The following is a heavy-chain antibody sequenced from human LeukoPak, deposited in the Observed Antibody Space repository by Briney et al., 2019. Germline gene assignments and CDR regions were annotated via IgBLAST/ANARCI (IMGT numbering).Heavy chain of an antibody. V-gene: IGHV4-31*03. CDR1: GCSISSGGYY. CDR3: AGGSIAAAERSFDY. CDR2: IYYSGST. Sequence: SQTLSLTCTVSGCSISSGGYYWSWIRQHPGKGLEWIGYIYYSGSTYYNPSLKSRVTISVDTSKNQFSLKLSSVTAADTAVYYCAGGSIAAAERSFDYWGQGTLVTVSS. J-gene: IGHJ4*02. D-gene: IGHD6-13*01.